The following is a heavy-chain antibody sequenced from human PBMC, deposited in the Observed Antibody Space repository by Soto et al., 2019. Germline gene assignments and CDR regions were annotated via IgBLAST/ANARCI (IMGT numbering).Heavy chain of an antibody. CDR1: GFTFNNYA. J-gene: IGHJ4*02. CDR3: AKGRGGSGSLTPRVDF. D-gene: IGHD3-10*01. Sequence: EVQLLESGGGLVQPGGSLRLSCAASGFTFNNYAMTWVRQAPGKGLEWVSAISGGGDTTSYADSVKGRFTVSRAGSKNPLYLQMSSLRAEDTALYYCAKGRGGSGSLTPRVDFWGQGTLVTVYS. V-gene: IGHV3-23*01. CDR2: ISGGGDTT.